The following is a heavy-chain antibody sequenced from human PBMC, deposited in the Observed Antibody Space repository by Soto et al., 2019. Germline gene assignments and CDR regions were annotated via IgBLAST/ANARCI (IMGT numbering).Heavy chain of an antibody. CDR1: GYTFTSYD. J-gene: IGHJ5*02. CDR2: MNPNSGNT. CDR3: ARGVKYGAYSRWFDP. Sequence: QVQLVQSGAEVKKPGASVKVSCKASGYTFTSYDINWVRQATGKGLEYLGWMNPNSGNTGYVQKFQGRVTMTWDSCITTAYIELRSLRSEDTAVYFCARGVKYGAYSRWFDPWGQGTLVTVSA. D-gene: IGHD4-17*01. V-gene: IGHV1-8*01.